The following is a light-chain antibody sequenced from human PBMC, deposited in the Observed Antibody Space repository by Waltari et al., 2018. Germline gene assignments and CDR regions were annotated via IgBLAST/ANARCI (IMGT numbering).Light chain of an antibody. CDR2: AAS. J-gene: IGKJ5*01. CDR3: QQYYNYPVT. Sequence: AIRMTPSPSSFSASTGDRVTITCRASQGISNYLAWYQQKPGKPPKLLSSAASTLQSGVPSRFSGSGSGTDFTLTIDYLQSEDFATYYCQQYYNYPVTFGQGTRLEIK. V-gene: IGKV1-8*01. CDR1: QGISNY.